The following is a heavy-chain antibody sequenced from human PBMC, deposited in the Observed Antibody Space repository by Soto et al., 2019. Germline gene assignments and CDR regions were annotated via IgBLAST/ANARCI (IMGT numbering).Heavy chain of an antibody. J-gene: IGHJ4*02. D-gene: IGHD3-10*01. CDR1: GFTFSNYA. V-gene: IGHV3-23*01. CDR2: FTRSGNT. CDR3: AREFAPGSPNYDY. Sequence: PGGSLRLSCAASGFTFSNYAMSWVRQAPGKGLEWVSTFTRSGNTYYADSVKGRFTISRDNSKNTLYLQMDSLRAEDTAVYCCAREFAPGSPNYDYWGLGTLVTVSS.